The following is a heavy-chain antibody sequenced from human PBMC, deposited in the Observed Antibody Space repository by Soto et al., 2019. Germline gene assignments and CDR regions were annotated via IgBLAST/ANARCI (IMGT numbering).Heavy chain of an antibody. CDR1: GGSFSGYY. V-gene: IGHV4-34*01. CDR2: INHSGST. J-gene: IGHJ4*02. D-gene: IGHD6-13*01. CDR3: ASLGVAAPESSVRFGDSDY. Sequence: PSDTLSLTCAVYGGSFSGYYRSWIRQPPGKGLEWIGEINHSGSTNYNPSLKSRVTISVDTSKNQFSLKLSSVTAADTAVYYCASLGVAAPESSVRFGDSDYWGQGTLVTVSS.